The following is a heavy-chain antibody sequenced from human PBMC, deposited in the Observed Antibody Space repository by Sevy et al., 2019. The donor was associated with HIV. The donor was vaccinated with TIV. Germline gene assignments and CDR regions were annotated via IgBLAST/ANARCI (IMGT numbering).Heavy chain of an antibody. CDR1: GFTFTSSA. V-gene: IGHV1-58*01. CDR2: IVVGSGNT. Sequence: ASLKVSCKASGFTFTSSAVQWVRQARGQRLEWIGWIVVGSGNTNYAQKFQERVTITRDMSTSTAYMELSSLRSEDTAVYYCAAGVGSGSSLDYYGMDVWGQGTTVTVSS. J-gene: IGHJ6*02. D-gene: IGHD3-10*01. CDR3: AAGVGSGSSLDYYGMDV.